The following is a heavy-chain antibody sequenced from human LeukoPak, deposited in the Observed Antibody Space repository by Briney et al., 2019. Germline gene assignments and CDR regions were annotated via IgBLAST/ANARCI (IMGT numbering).Heavy chain of an antibody. Sequence: SETLSLTCTVSGGSISSYYWSWIRQPPGKGLEWIGYIYYSGSTNYNPSLKSRVTISVDTSKNQFSLKLSSVTAADTAVYYCARVGYSESAFDIWGQGTMVTVSS. D-gene: IGHD2-15*01. V-gene: IGHV4-59*01. CDR1: GGSISSYY. CDR2: IYYSGST. J-gene: IGHJ3*02. CDR3: ARVGYSESAFDI.